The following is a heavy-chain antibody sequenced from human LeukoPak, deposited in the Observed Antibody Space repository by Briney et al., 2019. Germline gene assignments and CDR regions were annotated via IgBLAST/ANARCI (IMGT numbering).Heavy chain of an antibody. CDR1: GGTFSSYA. V-gene: IGHV1-69*13. CDR2: IIPIFGTA. J-gene: IGHJ5*02. CDR3: ASTPAGNSWFDP. Sequence: SVKVSCKASGGTFSSYAISWVRQAPGQGLEWMGGIIPIFGTANYAQKFQGRVTITADESTSTAYMELSSLRSEDTAVYYCASTPAGNSWFDPWGQGTLVTVSS. D-gene: IGHD6-13*01.